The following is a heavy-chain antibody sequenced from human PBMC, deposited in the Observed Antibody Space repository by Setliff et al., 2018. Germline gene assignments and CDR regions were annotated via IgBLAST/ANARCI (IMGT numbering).Heavy chain of an antibody. CDR3: AKGRGEMDS. D-gene: IGHD3-10*01. J-gene: IGHJ4*02. CDR2: IYYSGST. Sequence: SETLSLTCSVSGDSMSFSYWSWIRQPPGKGLEWNGYIYYSGSTDSHPSLKSRVSISIDTSKNQFSLNVRSVTAADTAIYYCAKGRGEMDSWGQGILVTVSS. CDR1: GDSMSFSY. V-gene: IGHV4-59*01.